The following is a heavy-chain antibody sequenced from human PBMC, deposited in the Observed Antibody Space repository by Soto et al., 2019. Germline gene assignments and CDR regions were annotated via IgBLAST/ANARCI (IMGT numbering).Heavy chain of an antibody. Sequence: PGGSLRLSCAGFGFTFSTFEMHLVLQAPGKGLEWVAVIYHDGSNKYYADSVKGRFTISRDSSKNTLYLQMNSLRAEDTAVYYCARYIVVVTATYAFDIWGQGTMVTVSS. CDR1: GFTFSTFE. V-gene: IGHV3-30*04. D-gene: IGHD2-21*02. CDR3: ARYIVVVTATYAFDI. CDR2: IYHDGSNK. J-gene: IGHJ3*02.